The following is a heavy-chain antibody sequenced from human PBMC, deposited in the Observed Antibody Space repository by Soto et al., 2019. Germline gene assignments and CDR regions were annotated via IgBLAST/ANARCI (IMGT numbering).Heavy chain of an antibody. D-gene: IGHD6-19*01. V-gene: IGHV4-4*02. Sequence: QVQLQESGPGLVKPSGTLSLTCAVSGGSISSSNWWSWVRQPPGKGLEWIGEIYHSGSTNYNPSLKSRVTISEDKSKNQFALKLSSVTAADTAVYYCARDGGGRIAVACTFIRYYYGMDVWGQGTTVTVSS. CDR2: IYHSGST. CDR3: ARDGGGRIAVACTFIRYYYGMDV. J-gene: IGHJ6*02. CDR1: GGSISSSNW.